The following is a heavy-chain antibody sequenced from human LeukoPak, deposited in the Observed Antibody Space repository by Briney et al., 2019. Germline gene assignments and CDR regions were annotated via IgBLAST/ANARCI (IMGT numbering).Heavy chain of an antibody. J-gene: IGHJ5*02. CDR2: IYYSGST. V-gene: IGHV4-39*07. Sequence: SETLSLTCTVSGGSIGSSSYYWGWIRLPPGKGLEWIGSIYYSGSTYYNPSLKSRVTISVDTSKNQFSLKLSSVTAADTAVYYCARDSRYCSGGSCYSWFDPWGQGTLVTVSS. CDR1: GGSIGSSSYY. CDR3: ARDSRYCSGGSCYSWFDP. D-gene: IGHD2-15*01.